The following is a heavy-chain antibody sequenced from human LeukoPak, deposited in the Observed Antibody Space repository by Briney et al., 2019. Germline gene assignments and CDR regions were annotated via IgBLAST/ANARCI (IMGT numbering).Heavy chain of an antibody. CDR1: GYTFTSYG. CDR2: ISAYNGNT. V-gene: IGHV1-18*01. Sequence: GASVTVSCTASGYTFTSYGISWVGQDPGQGLEWMGWISAYNGNTNYAQKLQGRVTMTTDTSTSTAYMELRSLRSDDTAVYYCARESGYCSGGSCPYYYGMDVWGQGTTVTVSS. CDR3: ARESGYCSGGSCPYYYGMDV. D-gene: IGHD2-15*01. J-gene: IGHJ6*02.